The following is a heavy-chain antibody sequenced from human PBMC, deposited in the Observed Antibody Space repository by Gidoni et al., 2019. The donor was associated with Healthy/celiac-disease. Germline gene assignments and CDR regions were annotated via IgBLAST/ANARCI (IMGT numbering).Heavy chain of an antibody. D-gene: IGHD4-4*01. CDR2: MRGSVGST. CDR1: GFPFSGYA. CDR3: EKDNYPPRQPTYYCDYGMDV. Sequence: HLLESGGALVRLGGSLSLPGEASGFPFSGYAWSGVRKAPGKGLEWVSEMRGSVGSTSYADCVKCRATISRDKFKNTLYMQMNSLRVEDTAVYYCEKDNYPPRQPTYYCDYGMDVWGQGTTVTVSS. V-gene: IGHV3-23*01. J-gene: IGHJ6*02.